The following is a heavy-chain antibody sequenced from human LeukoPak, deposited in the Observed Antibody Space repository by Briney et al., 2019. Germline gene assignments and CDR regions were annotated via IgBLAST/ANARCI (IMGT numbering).Heavy chain of an antibody. CDR2: INPSGGST. J-gene: IGHJ4*02. Sequence: ASVKVSCKASGGTFSSYAISWVRQAPGQGLEWMGIINPSGGSTSYAQKFQGRVTMTRDTSTSTVYMELSSLRSEDTAVYYCARGSIYYFDYWGQGTLVTVSS. V-gene: IGHV1-46*01. D-gene: IGHD3-9*01. CDR3: ARGSIYYFDY. CDR1: GGTFSSYA.